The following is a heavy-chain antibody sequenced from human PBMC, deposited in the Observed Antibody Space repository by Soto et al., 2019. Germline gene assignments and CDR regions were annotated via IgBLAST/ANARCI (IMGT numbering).Heavy chain of an antibody. CDR2: INPNSGGT. D-gene: IGHD3-3*01. V-gene: IGHV1-2*04. Sequence: QVQLVQSGAEVKKPGASVKVSCKASGYTFTGYYMHWVRQAPGQGLEWMGWINPNSGGTNYAQKFQGWVTMTRDTSISTAYMELSRLRSDDTAVYYCARDSPTGPYDFWSGYFRGVGYYYGMDVWGQGTTVTVSS. CDR1: GYTFTGYY. CDR3: ARDSPTGPYDFWSGYFRGVGYYYGMDV. J-gene: IGHJ6*02.